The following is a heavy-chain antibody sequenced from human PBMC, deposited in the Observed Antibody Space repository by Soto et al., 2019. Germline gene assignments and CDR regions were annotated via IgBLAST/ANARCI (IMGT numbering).Heavy chain of an antibody. D-gene: IGHD2-2*01. J-gene: IGHJ4*02. CDR3: ARDAPPPRYCSSTSCGNYFDY. CDR1: GFTFSSYA. V-gene: IGHV3-30-3*01. Sequence: GGSLRLSCAASGFTFSSYAMHWVRQAPGKGLEWVAVISYDGSNKYYADSVKGRFTISRDNSKNTLYLQMNSLRAEDTAVYYSARDAPPPRYCSSTSCGNYFDYWGQGTLVTVSS. CDR2: ISYDGSNK.